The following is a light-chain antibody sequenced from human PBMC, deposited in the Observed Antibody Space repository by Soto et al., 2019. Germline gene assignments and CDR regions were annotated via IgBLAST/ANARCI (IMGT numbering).Light chain of an antibody. J-gene: IGKJ5*01. Sequence: EIVLTQSPATLSLSPGERATLSCRASQSVSSYLAWYQQKPGQAPRLLIYDASNRATGIPTRCSGSGSGTDFTLTISRLEPEDFAVYYCQQYGSSPITFGQGTRLEIK. CDR3: QQYGSSPIT. CDR1: QSVSSY. CDR2: DAS. V-gene: IGKV3-20*01.